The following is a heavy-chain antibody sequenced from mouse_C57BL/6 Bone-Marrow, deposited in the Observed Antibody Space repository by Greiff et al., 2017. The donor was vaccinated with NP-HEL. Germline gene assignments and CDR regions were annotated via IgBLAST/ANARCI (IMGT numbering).Heavy chain of an antibody. CDR2: IWSGGST. V-gene: IGHV2-2*01. CDR1: GFSLTRYG. J-gene: IGHJ1*03. Sequence: VQLQQSGPGLVQPSQSLSITCTVSGFSLTRYGVHWVRQSPGRGLAWRGVIWSGGSTDYNAAFISRLSISKDNSKSQVFFKMNSLQADDTAIYYCARNSITTVVAWYFDVWGTGTTVTVSS. CDR3: ARNSITTVVAWYFDV. D-gene: IGHD1-1*01.